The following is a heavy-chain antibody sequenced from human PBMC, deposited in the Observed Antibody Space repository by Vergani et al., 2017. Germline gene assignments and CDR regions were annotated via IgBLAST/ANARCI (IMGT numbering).Heavy chain of an antibody. V-gene: IGHV4-39*01. J-gene: IGHJ3*02. CDR1: GGSISSSSYY. CDR3: ARPTTVTMSDDAFDI. Sequence: QLQLQESGPGLVKPSETLSLTCTVSGGSISSSSYYWGWIRQPPGKGLEWIGSIYYSGSTYYTPSLKSRVTIHVDTSKNQFSLKRSSVTAADTAVYYWARPTTVTMSDDAFDIWGQGTMVTVSS. D-gene: IGHD4-17*01. CDR2: IYYSGST.